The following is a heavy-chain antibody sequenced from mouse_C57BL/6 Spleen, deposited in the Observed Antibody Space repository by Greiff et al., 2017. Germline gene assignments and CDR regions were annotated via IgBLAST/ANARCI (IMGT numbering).Heavy chain of an antibody. CDR2: IYPGDGAT. Sequence: QVQLQQSGPELVKPGASVKISCKASGYAFSSSWMSGVKQRPGKGLEWIGRIYPGDGATNYHGKFNGKATLTADTSSSTAYMQLSSLTSEDSAVYFCARWDTTDYFDYWGPGTTLTVSS. J-gene: IGHJ2*01. D-gene: IGHD1-1*01. CDR3: ARWDTTDYFDY. CDR1: GYAFSSSW. V-gene: IGHV1-82*01.